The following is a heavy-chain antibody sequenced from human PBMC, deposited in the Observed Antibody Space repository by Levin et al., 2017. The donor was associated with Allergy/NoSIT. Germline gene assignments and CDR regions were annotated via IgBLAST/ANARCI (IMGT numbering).Heavy chain of an antibody. CDR2: IDWDDDK. CDR1: GFSLTTSAMC. Sequence: SGPTLVKPTQTLTLTCTFSGFSLTTSAMCVSWIRQPPGKALEWLARIDWDDDKYYSTSLKTRLSISKDTSKTQVVLTMTNMDPVDTATHYGARSSPGGFSYGHHFDYWGQGTLVAVSS. V-gene: IGHV2-70*11. D-gene: IGHD5-18*01. CDR3: ARSSPGGFSYGHHFDY. J-gene: IGHJ4*02.